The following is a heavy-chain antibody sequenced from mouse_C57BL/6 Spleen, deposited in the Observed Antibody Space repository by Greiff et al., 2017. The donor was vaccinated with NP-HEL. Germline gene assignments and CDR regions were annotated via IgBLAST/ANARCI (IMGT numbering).Heavy chain of an antibody. J-gene: IGHJ4*01. CDR3: AKNWDYAMDD. CDR1: GYSITSGYY. CDR2: IRYDGST. V-gene: IGHV3-6*01. Sequence: EVKLQESGPGLVKPSQSLSLTCSVTGYSITSGYYWNWIRQFPGNKLEWMGYIRYDGSTNYNPSLKNRISITRDTSKNKFLLKLNSVTTEDTATYYCAKNWDYAMDDWGQGTSVTVSS. D-gene: IGHD4-1*01.